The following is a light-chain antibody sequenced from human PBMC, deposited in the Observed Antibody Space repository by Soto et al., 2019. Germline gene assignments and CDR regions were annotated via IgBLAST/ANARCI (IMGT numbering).Light chain of an antibody. Sequence: EIVWTQSPGTLSLSPGERATLSCRASQSVSNSLFWFQQKPGQAPRLLIFDASNRATGVPPRFSGSGSGTDFTLTIRNLEPEDFAVYYCQQRSSWPRTFGQGTKVELK. CDR1: QSVSNS. J-gene: IGKJ1*01. CDR3: QQRSSWPRT. V-gene: IGKV3-11*01. CDR2: DAS.